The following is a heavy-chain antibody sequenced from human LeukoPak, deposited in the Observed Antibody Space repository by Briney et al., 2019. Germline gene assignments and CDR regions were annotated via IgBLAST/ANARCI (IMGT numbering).Heavy chain of an antibody. CDR1: GGSISSSSYY. V-gene: IGHV4-39*01. CDR2: IYYSGST. Sequence: SETLSLTCSVSGGSISSSSYYWGWIRQPPGKGLEWIGSIYYSGSTYYNPSLKSRVTISVGTSKNQFSLKLSSVTAADTAVYYCARLPDYYYSYMDVWGKGTTVTISS. D-gene: IGHD1-14*01. CDR3: ARLPDYYYSYMDV. J-gene: IGHJ6*03.